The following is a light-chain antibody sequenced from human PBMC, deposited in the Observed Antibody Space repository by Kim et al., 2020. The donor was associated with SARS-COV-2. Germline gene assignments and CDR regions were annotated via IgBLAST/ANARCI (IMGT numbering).Light chain of an antibody. CDR3: AAWDDSLNGWV. Sequence: GKRVTISCSGSSSNIGSNTVNWYQQFPRTAPKLLIHSNDQRPSGVPDRFSGSKSGTSASLAISGLQSEDEADYYCAAWDDSLNGWVFGGGTQLTVL. CDR1: SSNIGSNT. V-gene: IGLV1-44*01. J-gene: IGLJ3*02. CDR2: SND.